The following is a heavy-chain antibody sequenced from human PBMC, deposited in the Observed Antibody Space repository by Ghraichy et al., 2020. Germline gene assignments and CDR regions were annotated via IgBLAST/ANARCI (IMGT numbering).Heavy chain of an antibody. V-gene: IGHV1-69*13. J-gene: IGHJ6*01. Sequence: SVKVSCKASGDTFSSYAISWVRQAPGQGLEWMGWIIPIFGTANYAQKLQGRVTITADASTSTAYMELSSLRSEDTAVYYCARDQRRYGQGGYGMEVSGQGTRVTVSS. D-gene: IGHD3-10*01. CDR2: IIPIFGTA. CDR3: ARDQRRYGQGGYGMEV. CDR1: GDTFSSYA.